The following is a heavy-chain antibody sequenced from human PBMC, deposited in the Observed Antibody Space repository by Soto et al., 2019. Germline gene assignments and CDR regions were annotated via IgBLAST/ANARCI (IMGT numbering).Heavy chain of an antibody. CDR2: MNPGSGDT. V-gene: IGHV1-8*01. Sequence: GASVKVSCKASGYSFTNNDVTWGRQATGQGLEWMGWMNPGSGDTGYAKKFQGRVTMTRDISIATAYMELSSLRSDDTAIYYCARMATFGSLNWFDPWGQGTLVTVSS. CDR1: GYSFTNND. J-gene: IGHJ5*02. D-gene: IGHD3-16*01. CDR3: ARMATFGSLNWFDP.